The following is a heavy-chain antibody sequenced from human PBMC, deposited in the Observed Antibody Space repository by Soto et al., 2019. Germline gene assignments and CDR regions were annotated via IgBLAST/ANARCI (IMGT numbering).Heavy chain of an antibody. CDR1: GGSISSYY. V-gene: IGHV4-59*01. Sequence: SETLSLTCTVSGGSISSYYWSWIRQPPGKGLEWIGYIYYSGSTNYNPSLQSRVTISVDTSKSQFSLRLSSVTAADTAVYYCASTGIQSSTPSFDRWGLGTPVNVSS. D-gene: IGHD5-18*01. CDR2: IYYSGST. CDR3: ASTGIQSSTPSFDR. J-gene: IGHJ4*02.